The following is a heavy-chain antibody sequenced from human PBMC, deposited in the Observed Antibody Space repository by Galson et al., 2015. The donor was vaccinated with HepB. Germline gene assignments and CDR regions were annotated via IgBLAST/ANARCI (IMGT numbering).Heavy chain of an antibody. D-gene: IGHD1-14*01. Sequence: PALVKPTQTLTLTCTFSGFSLDASGVAVGWIRQPPGKALEWLALIYWNDDKRYSPSLKSRFTITKDTSKDQVVLTMTNMDPVDTGTYYCAHSRKMGMSFENWGQGVLVAVSS. J-gene: IGHJ4*02. CDR2: IYWNDDK. V-gene: IGHV2-5*01. CDR1: GFSLDASGVA. CDR3: AHSRKMGMSFEN.